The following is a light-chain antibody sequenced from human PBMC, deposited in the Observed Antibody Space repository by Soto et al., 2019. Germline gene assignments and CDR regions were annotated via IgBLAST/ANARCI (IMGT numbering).Light chain of an antibody. CDR1: QSLLNSDDGNNY. CDR3: MQRLEFPYT. V-gene: IGKV2-40*01. J-gene: IGKJ2*01. CDR2: TLS. Sequence: DIVMTQTPLSLPVTPGEPASISCRSSQSLLNSDDGNNYLDWFLQKPGQSPQLLIYTLSYRAYGVPDRFSASGSGTDFTLKISRVEAEDVGVYYCMQRLEFPYTFGQGTKLEIK.